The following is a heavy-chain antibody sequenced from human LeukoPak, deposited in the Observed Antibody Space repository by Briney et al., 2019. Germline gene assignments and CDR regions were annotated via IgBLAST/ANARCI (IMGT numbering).Heavy chain of an antibody. CDR3: ARDRNGDQRANAFDI. CDR2: INPSGDTT. J-gene: IGHJ3*02. D-gene: IGHD2-21*02. CDR1: RFTFTTYF. Sequence: ASVKVSCKASRFTFTTYFMHWVRQAPGQGLEWMGKINPSGDTTTYAQKFQGRITMTRDTSTSTVYLELSSLRSEDTAVYYCARDRNGDQRANAFDIWGQGTMVTVSS. V-gene: IGHV1-46*01.